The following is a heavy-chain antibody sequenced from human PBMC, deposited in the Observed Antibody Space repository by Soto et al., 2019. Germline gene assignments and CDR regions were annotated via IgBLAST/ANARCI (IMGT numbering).Heavy chain of an antibody. V-gene: IGHV3-74*01. D-gene: IGHD1-1*01. CDR3: TRDDSGLGIDY. J-gene: IGHJ4*02. CDR2: IPSDGRDV. Sequence: PXVSLRLSCEASGFNFRDFWMHWVRQPPGKGPEWVSNIPSDGRDVRYADSVRGRFTISRDDARNTLYLQMSDLRVEDTAIYYCTRDDSGLGIDYWGQGTQVTVSS. CDR1: GFNFRDFW.